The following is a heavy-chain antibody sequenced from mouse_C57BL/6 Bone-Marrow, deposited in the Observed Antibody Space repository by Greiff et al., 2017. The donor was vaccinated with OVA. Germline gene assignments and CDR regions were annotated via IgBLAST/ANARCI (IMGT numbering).Heavy chain of an antibody. D-gene: IGHD1-1*01. CDR3: AGPVVAEGPYYAMDY. V-gene: IGHV1-72*01. Sequence: VQLQQPGAELVKPGASVKLSCKASGYTFTSYWLHWVQQRPGRGLEWIGRIDPNSGGTKYNEKFKSKATLTVDTPSSTAYMQLSSLTSEDSAVYYCAGPVVAEGPYYAMDYWGQGTSVTVSS. CDR2: IDPNSGGT. CDR1: GYTFTSYW. J-gene: IGHJ4*01.